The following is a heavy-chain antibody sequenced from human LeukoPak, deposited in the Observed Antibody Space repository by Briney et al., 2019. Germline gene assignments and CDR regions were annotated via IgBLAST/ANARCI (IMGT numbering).Heavy chain of an antibody. CDR1: GFTFSSYA. V-gene: IGHV3-30-3*01. D-gene: IGHD3-10*01. J-gene: IGHJ4*02. CDR3: AKVTYGSGIDGGYFDY. CDR2: ISYDGSNK. Sequence: GGSLRLSCAASGFTFSSYAMHWVRQAPGKGLEWVAVISYDGSNKYYADSVKGRFTISRDNSKNTLYLQMNSLRAEDTAVYYCAKVTYGSGIDGGYFDYWGQGTLVTVSS.